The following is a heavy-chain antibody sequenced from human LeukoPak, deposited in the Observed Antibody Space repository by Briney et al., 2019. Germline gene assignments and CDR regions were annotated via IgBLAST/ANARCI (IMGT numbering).Heavy chain of an antibody. CDR2: ISSSSSTI. D-gene: IGHD3-10*01. CDR1: GFTFSSYS. J-gene: IGHJ4*02. V-gene: IGHV3-48*01. Sequence: GGSLRLSCAASGFTFSSYSMNWVRQAPGKGLEWVSYISSSSSTIYYADSVKGRFTISRDNAKNSLYLQMNSLRAEDTAVYYCARGPGRVWFGELSDFDYWGQGTLVTVSS. CDR3: ARGPGRVWFGELSDFDY.